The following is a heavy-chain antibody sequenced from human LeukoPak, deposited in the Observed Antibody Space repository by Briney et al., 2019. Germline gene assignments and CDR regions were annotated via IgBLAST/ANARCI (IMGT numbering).Heavy chain of an antibody. CDR2: ISYSGNT. J-gene: IGHJ3*02. Sequence: SETLSLTCTVSGGSIISSDYHWGWVRQPPGKGLEWIGTISYSGNTDYNPSLRSRVTISVDTSDNQFSLRLGSVTAADTAVYHCARHCCSGPAKRVFDIWGQGTMVTVSS. CDR3: ARHCCSGPAKRVFDI. D-gene: IGHD2-15*01. CDR1: GGSIISSDYH. V-gene: IGHV4-39*01.